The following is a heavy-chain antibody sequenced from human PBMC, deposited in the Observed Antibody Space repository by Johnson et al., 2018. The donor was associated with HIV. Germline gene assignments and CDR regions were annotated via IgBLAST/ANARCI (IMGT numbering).Heavy chain of an antibody. CDR1: GFTFSDYY. D-gene: IGHD6-19*01. J-gene: IGHJ3*02. Sequence: QVQLVESGGGLVKPGGSLRLSCAASGFTFSDYYMSWIRQAPGKGLEWVSYISSSGSTLYYADSVKGRFTISRDNAKNSLYLQMNSLRAEDTAVYYCARDSGGMYSSGWYGLGAFDIWGQGTMVTVSS. CDR2: ISSSGSTL. V-gene: IGHV3-11*04. CDR3: ARDSGGMYSSGWYGLGAFDI.